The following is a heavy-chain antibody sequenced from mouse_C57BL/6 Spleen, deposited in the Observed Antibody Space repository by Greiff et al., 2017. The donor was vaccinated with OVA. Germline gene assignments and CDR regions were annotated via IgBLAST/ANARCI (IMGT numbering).Heavy chain of an antibody. D-gene: IGHD2-4*01. CDR3: ARLLDYDEGYAMDY. V-gene: IGHV5-15*01. CDR1: GFTFSDYG. CDR2: ISNLAYSI. J-gene: IGHJ4*01. Sequence: EVKLMESGGGLVQPGGSLKLSCAASGFTFSDYGMAWVRQAPRKGPEWVAFISNLAYSIYYADTVTGRFTISRENAKNTLYLEMSSLRSEDTAMYYCARLLDYDEGYAMDYWGQGTSVTVSS.